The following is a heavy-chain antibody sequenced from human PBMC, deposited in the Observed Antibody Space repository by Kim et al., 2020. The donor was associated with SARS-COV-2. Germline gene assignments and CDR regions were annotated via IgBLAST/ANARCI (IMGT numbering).Heavy chain of an antibody. J-gene: IGHJ4*02. D-gene: IGHD5-12*01. CDR3: ARPNGGYDY. Sequence: GGSLRLSCAASGFTFSSYGMHWVRQAPGKGLEYVSGISNNGGSTYYVNSVKGRFTISRDNSKNTLYLQMGSLRAEGMAVYYCARPNGGYDYWGQGTLVTVSS. CDR2: ISNNGGST. CDR1: GFTFSSYG. V-gene: IGHV3-64*01.